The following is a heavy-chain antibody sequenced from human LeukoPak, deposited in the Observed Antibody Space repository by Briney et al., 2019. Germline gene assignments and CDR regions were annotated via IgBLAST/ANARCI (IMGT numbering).Heavy chain of an antibody. Sequence: GGSLRLSCAASGFTFNSYWMHWVRQAPGKGLVWVSRINSDGSSTTYADSVKGRFTISRDNSKNTLYLQMNSLRAEDTAVYYCAKDRSEANYYFDYWGQGTLVTVSS. V-gene: IGHV3-74*01. CDR1: GFTFNSYW. D-gene: IGHD3-3*01. CDR2: INSDGSST. J-gene: IGHJ4*02. CDR3: AKDRSEANYYFDY.